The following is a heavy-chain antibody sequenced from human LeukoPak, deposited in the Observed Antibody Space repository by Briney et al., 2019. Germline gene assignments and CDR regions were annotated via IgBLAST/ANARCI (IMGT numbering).Heavy chain of an antibody. CDR1: GFTFSSYA. D-gene: IGHD1-26*01. CDR3: AKNTSGTYLDY. J-gene: IGHJ4*02. V-gene: IGHV3-23*01. Sequence: PGGSLRLSCAASGFTFSSYAMTWVRQAPGKGLEWVSSISTSGVSTNYAVSVKGRFTISRDNSKTMVYLQMNSLRAEDTAVYYWAKNTSGTYLDYWGQGILVTVSS. CDR2: ISTSGVST.